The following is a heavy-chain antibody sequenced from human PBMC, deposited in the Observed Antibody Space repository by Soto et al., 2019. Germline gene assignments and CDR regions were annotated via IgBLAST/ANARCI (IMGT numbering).Heavy chain of an antibody. CDR3: ARVFQVAFDI. V-gene: IGHV4-34*01. Sequence: SETLSLTCAVYGASFSIYYWSWIRQPPGKGLECIGEIYHSGTTNYNPSLKSRVTISVDTSKNQISLNLSSVTAADTAVYYCARVFQVAFDIWGQGIMVTVSS. J-gene: IGHJ3*02. CDR2: IYHSGTT. CDR1: GASFSIYY.